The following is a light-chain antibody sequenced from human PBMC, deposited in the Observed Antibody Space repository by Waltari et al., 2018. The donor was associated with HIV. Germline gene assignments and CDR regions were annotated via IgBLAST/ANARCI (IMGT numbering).Light chain of an antibody. CDR3: QKFNSAPLT. J-gene: IGKJ4*01. V-gene: IGKV1-27*01. Sequence: DIQMTQSPSSLSAFIGDIVTITCRASQAINNYLAWYQHRPGEAPHLLIYAASTLQSGVPSRFSGSGSGTDFTLTITNLQPEDVGTYYCQKFNSAPLTFGGGTKVEIK. CDR2: AAS. CDR1: QAINNY.